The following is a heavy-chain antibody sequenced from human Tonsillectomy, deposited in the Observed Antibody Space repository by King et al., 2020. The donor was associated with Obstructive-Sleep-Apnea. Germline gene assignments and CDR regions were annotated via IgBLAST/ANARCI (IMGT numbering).Heavy chain of an antibody. CDR1: GYTFTSYD. CDR2: MNPHSGNT. D-gene: IGHD3-10*01. V-gene: IGHV1-8*01. J-gene: IGHJ6*02. Sequence: VQLVESGAEVKKPGASVKVSCKTSGYTFTSYDINWVRQATGQGLEWMGWMNPHSGNTGYAQTFQGRVTMTRSTAISTAYMELSSLRSEDMAVYYCAKRQLTRRVLWGMDVWGQGNTVTASS. CDR3: AKRQLTRRVLWGMDV.